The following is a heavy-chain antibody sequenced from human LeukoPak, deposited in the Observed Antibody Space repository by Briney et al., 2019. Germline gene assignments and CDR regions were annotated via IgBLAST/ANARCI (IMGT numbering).Heavy chain of an antibody. J-gene: IGHJ5*02. V-gene: IGHV4-59*12. CDR2: IYYSGNT. D-gene: IGHD2-15*01. CDR3: ASTPGYCSGGSCYFRNWFDP. CDR1: GGSITSFY. Sequence: SETLSLTCTVSGGSITSFYWSWIRQPPGKGLEWIGYIYYSGNTNYNPSLKSRVTISVDRSKNQFSLKLSSVTAADTAVYYCASTPGYCSGGSCYFRNWFDPWGQGTLVTVSS.